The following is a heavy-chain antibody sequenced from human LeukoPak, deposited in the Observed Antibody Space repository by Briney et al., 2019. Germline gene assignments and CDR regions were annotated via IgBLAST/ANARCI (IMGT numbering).Heavy chain of an antibody. V-gene: IGHV3-74*01. CDR1: GFTFSSYW. D-gene: IGHD2-2*01. Sequence: GGSLRLSCAASGFTFSSYWMHWVRQAPGKGLVWVSRINTDGSSTSYAGSVKGRFTISRDNAKNTLYLQMNSLRAEDTAVYYCARGLRSIVVVPAASLVDYWGQGTLVTVSS. J-gene: IGHJ4*02. CDR3: ARGLRSIVVVPAASLVDY. CDR2: INTDGSST.